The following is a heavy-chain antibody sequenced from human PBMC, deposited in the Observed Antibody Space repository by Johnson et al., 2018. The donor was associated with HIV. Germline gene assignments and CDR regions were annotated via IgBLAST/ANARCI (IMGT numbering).Heavy chain of an antibody. V-gene: IGHV3-20*04. CDR2: ISGSGGST. Sequence: VYLVESGGGVVRPGGSLRLSCAASGFTFDDYGMTWVRQVPGKGLEWVSAISGSGGSTYYADSVKGRFTISRDNSKNTLYFQMNSLRAEDTAVYYCARAYSYGAFDIWGQGTMVTVSS. CDR1: GFTFDDYG. CDR3: ARAYSYGAFDI. D-gene: IGHD5-18*01. J-gene: IGHJ3*02.